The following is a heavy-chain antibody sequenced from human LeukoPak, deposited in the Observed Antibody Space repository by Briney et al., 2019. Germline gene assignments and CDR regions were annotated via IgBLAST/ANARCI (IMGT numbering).Heavy chain of an antibody. CDR3: AKAQWGILTGYYLDY. D-gene: IGHD3-9*01. J-gene: IGHJ4*02. Sequence: PSETLSLTCTVSGYSISSGYYWGWIRQPPGKGLEWIGCFYHSASTHYNPSLKSRVTISVDKSKNPFSLKLSSVTAADTAVYYCAKAQWGILTGYYLDYWGQGTLVTVSS. CDR2: FYHSAST. CDR1: GYSISSGYY. V-gene: IGHV4-38-2*02.